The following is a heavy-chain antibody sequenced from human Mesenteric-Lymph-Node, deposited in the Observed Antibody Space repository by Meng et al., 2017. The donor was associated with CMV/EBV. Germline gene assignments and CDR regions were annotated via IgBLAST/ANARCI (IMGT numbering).Heavy chain of an antibody. J-gene: IGHJ6*02. D-gene: IGHD6-13*01. CDR3: TRGPDSSRYYGMDV. CDR2: IYSGDST. CDR1: GFTVSGNY. Sequence: GGSLRLSCAASGFTVSGNYVSWVRQAPGKGLEWVSVIYSGDSTYYADSVKGRFTISRDNAKNSLYLQMNSLRAEDTAVYYCTRGPDSSRYYGMDVWGQGTTVTVSS. V-gene: IGHV3-53*01.